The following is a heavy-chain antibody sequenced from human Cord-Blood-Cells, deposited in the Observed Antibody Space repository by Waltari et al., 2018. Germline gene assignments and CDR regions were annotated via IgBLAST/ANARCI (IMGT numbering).Heavy chain of an antibody. J-gene: IGHJ4*02. V-gene: IGHV1-69*08. CDR2: IIHVLGIA. Sequence: QVQLVQSGAEVKKPGSSVKVSCKASAGTFSSYTISWVRQAPGQGLEWLGSIIHVLGIANDAPQCHGRVPITAGKSASSAYMVLSSLRSEDTAVYYCARDRGYSIGWPAYYWGQGILVTVSS. D-gene: IGHD6-19*01. CDR3: ARDRGYSIGWPAYY. CDR1: AGTFSSYT.